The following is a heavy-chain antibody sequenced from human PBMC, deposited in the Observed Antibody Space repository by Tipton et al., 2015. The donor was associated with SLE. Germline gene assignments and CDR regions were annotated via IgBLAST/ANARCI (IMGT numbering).Heavy chain of an antibody. V-gene: IGHV4-34*01. Sequence: TLSLTCAVYGGSFSAYSWSWIRQPPGKGLEWIGEINHSGSTNYNPSLKSRVTISRDTSKNQFSLNLNSVTAADTAVYYCARDAVDGYRGGAVDSWGQGTLVTVSS. D-gene: IGHD5-24*01. CDR3: ARDAVDGYRGGAVDS. CDR2: INHSGST. J-gene: IGHJ4*02. CDR1: GGSFSAYS.